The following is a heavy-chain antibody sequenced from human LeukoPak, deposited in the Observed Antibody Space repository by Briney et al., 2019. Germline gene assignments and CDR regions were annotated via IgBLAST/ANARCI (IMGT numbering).Heavy chain of an antibody. CDR2: IKQDGSEK. Sequence: GGSLRLSCAASGFTFSSHWMSWVRQAPGKGLEWVANIKQDGSEKYYVDSVKGRFTISRDNAKNSLYLQMNSLRAEDTAVYYCATTGYYPYYFDYWGQGTLVTVSS. J-gene: IGHJ4*02. CDR3: ATTGYYPYYFDY. CDR1: GFTFSSHW. D-gene: IGHD3-9*01. V-gene: IGHV3-7*01.